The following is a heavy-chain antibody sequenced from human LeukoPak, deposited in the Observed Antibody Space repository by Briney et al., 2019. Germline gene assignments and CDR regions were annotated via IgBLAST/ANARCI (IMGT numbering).Heavy chain of an antibody. CDR2: INPSGGST. Sequence: GASVKVSCKASGYTFTSYYMHWVRQAPGQGLEWIGIINPSGGSTSYAQKFQGRVTMTRDTSTSTVYMELSSLRSEDTAVYYCARGNYDSSGYPHHDAFDIWGQGTMVTVSS. CDR1: GYTFTSYY. V-gene: IGHV1-46*01. D-gene: IGHD3-22*01. J-gene: IGHJ3*02. CDR3: ARGNYDSSGYPHHDAFDI.